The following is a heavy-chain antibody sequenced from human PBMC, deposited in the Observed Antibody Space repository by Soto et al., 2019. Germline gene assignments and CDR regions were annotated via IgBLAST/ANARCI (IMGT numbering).Heavy chain of an antibody. CDR1: GFTFSNYI. D-gene: IGHD3-10*01. J-gene: IGHJ4*02. V-gene: IGHV3-30-3*01. CDR2: ILHDGNNK. CDR3: ARDDEGGSYCDLGY. Sequence: GGSLRLSCAASGFTFSNYIMHWVRQAPGNGLEWVAIILHDGNNKYYADSVKGRFTISRDNSKNTLYLQMNSLRTEDTAIYYCARDDEGGSYCDLGYWGQGTLVTVSS.